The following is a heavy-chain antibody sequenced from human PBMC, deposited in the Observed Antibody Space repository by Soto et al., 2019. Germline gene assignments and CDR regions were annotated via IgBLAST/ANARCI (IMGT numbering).Heavy chain of an antibody. D-gene: IGHD3-10*01. Sequence: PSETLSLTCTVSGGSVSSGSYYWGWIRQPPGKGLEWIGDIYYSGSTNYNPSLKSRVTISVDTSKNQFSLKLSSVTAADTAVYYCARVWGGAFDIWGQGTMVTVSS. V-gene: IGHV4-61*01. CDR3: ARVWGGAFDI. CDR2: IYYSGST. CDR1: GGSVSSGSYY. J-gene: IGHJ3*02.